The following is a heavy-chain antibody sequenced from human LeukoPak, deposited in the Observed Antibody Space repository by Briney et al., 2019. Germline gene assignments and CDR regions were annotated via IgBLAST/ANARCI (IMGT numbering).Heavy chain of an antibody. V-gene: IGHV3-30-3*01. CDR1: GFTFSSYA. Sequence: TGRSLRLSCAASGFTFSSYAMHWVRQAPGKGLEWVAVISYDGSNRYYADSVKGRFTISRDNSKNTLYLQMNSLRDEDTAVYYCARDSGSSWYPDYWGQGTLVTVSS. D-gene: IGHD6-13*01. J-gene: IGHJ4*02. CDR2: ISYDGSNR. CDR3: ARDSGSSWYPDY.